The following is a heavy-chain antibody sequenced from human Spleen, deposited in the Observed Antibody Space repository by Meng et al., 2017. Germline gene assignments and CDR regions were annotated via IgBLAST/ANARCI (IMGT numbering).Heavy chain of an antibody. V-gene: IGHV3-7*01. Sequence: GGSLRLSCAASGFNFNIYWMTWVRQAPGKGLEWVANIKPDGSGTYYVDSLKGRFTISRDNAKNSLNLQMNNLRAEDTAVYYCASLSPSSWYFPYWGQGTMVTVSS. D-gene: IGHD6-13*01. CDR2: IKPDGSGT. CDR3: ASLSPSSWYFPY. J-gene: IGHJ4*02. CDR1: GFNFNIYW.